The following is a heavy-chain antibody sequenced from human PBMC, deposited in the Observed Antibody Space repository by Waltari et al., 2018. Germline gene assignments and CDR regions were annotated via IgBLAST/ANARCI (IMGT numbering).Heavy chain of an antibody. CDR2: IYYSGST. V-gene: IGHV4-39*01. CDR3: ARISGYCSGGSCSKFDP. J-gene: IGHJ5*02. D-gene: IGHD2-15*01. CDR1: GGSISSSSYY. Sequence: QLQLQESGPGLVKPSETLSLTCTVSGGSISSSSYYWGWIRQPPGKGLEWIGSIYYSGSTYSNPSLKSRVTISVDTSKNQFSLKLSSVTAADTAVYYCARISGYCSGGSCSKFDPWGQGTLVTVSS.